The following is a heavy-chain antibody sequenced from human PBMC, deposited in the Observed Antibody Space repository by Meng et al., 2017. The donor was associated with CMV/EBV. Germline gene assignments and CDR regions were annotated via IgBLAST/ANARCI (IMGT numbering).Heavy chain of an antibody. CDR3: ARDKQQLGWFDP. CDR1: GYTFTSYY. Sequence: ASVKVSCKASGYTFTSYYMHWVRQAPGQGLEWMGMINPSGGSTSYAQQFQGRVTMTRDTSTSTVYMELSSLGSEDTAVYYCARDKQQLGWFDPWGQGTLVTVSS. D-gene: IGHD6-13*01. J-gene: IGHJ5*02. CDR2: INPSGGST. V-gene: IGHV1-46*01.